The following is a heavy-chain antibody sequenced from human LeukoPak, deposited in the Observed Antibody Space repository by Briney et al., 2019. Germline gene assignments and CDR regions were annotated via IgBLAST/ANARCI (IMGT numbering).Heavy chain of an antibody. CDR1: GFTFSSYS. CDR3: ARGDWEL. J-gene: IGHJ4*02. Sequence: GGSLRLSCAASGFTFSSYSMNWVRQAPGKGLEWVSYISPSSGSMYHADSVQGRVTISRDNAKNSLYLQMSSLRAGDTAVYYCARGDWELWGQGTLVTVSS. V-gene: IGHV3-48*04. D-gene: IGHD1-7*01. CDR2: ISPSSGSM.